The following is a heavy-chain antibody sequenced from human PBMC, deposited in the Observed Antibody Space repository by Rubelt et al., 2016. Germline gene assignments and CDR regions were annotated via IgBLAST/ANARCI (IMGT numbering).Heavy chain of an antibody. V-gene: IGHV3-23*01. Sequence: GKGLEWVSAISGSGGSTYYADSVKGRFTISRDNSENTLYLQMNSLRAEDTAVYYCAKSAVVVPAAMDWYYYGMDVWGQGTTVTVSS. J-gene: IGHJ6*02. D-gene: IGHD2-2*01. CDR3: AKSAVVVPAAMDWYYYGMDV. CDR2: ISGSGGST.